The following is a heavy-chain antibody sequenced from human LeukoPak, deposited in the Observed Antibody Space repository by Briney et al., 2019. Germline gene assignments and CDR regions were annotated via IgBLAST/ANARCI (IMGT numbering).Heavy chain of an antibody. J-gene: IGHJ3*02. CDR2: ISYDGSNK. D-gene: IGHD3-10*01. CDR3: AKTGRGGMTGAFDI. Sequence: GGSLRLSCAASGFTFSNYGMHWVRQAPGKGLEWVALISYDGSNKYFADSVKGRFTISRDNSKNTLYLQMNSLRAEDTGVYYCAKTGRGGMTGAFDIWGQGTMVTVSS. CDR1: GFTFSNYG. V-gene: IGHV3-30*18.